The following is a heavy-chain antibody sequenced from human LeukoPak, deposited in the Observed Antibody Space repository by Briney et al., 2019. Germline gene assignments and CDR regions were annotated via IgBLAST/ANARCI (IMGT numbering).Heavy chain of an antibody. CDR1: GFTFSSYA. Sequence: GSLRLSCAASGFTFSSYAMSWIRQPAGKGLEWIGRIYTSGSTNYNPSLKSRVTMSVDTSKNQFSLKLSSVTAADTAVYYCARGGNWNYGFDYWGQGTLVTVSS. CDR3: ARGGNWNYGFDY. V-gene: IGHV4-4*07. CDR2: IYTSGST. J-gene: IGHJ4*02. D-gene: IGHD1-7*01.